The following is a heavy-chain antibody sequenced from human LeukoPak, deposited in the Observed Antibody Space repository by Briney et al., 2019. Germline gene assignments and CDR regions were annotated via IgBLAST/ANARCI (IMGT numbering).Heavy chain of an antibody. CDR3: ASHWGGY. CDR2: IYGDGDTT. Sequence: GGSLRLSCVASGFTVSNNHMSWVRQAPGKGLEWVSIIYGDGDTTYYAGSVKGRFTISRDNSKNTLFLQMNSLRPEDTAVYYCASHWGGYWGQGTLVTVSS. V-gene: IGHV3-53*01. CDR1: GFTVSNNH. J-gene: IGHJ4*02. D-gene: IGHD3-16*01.